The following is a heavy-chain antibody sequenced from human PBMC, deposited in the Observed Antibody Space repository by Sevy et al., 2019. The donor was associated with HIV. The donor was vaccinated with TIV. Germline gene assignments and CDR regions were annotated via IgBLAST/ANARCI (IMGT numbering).Heavy chain of an antibody. Sequence: GGSLRLSCAASGFTFSSYSMNWVRQAPGKGREWVSSISGISNYIYYADSMKGRFTVSRDNARNSLYLQMNSLRAEDTAVYYCARNNCSITNCYMGDVFDIWGQGTMVTVSS. CDR2: ISGISNYI. CDR3: ARNNCSITNCYMGDVFDI. J-gene: IGHJ3*02. D-gene: IGHD2-2*02. CDR1: GFTFSSYS. V-gene: IGHV3-21*01.